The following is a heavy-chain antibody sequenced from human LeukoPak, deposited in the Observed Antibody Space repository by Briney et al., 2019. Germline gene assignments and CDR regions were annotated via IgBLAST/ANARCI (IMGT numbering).Heavy chain of an antibody. Sequence: ASVKVSCKTSGYTFTNYDINWLRQAPGQGLEWMGWMSPNSGNTGYAQKFQGRVTMTRDTSISTAYMELSSLRSDDTAVYYCARDPTIHSGSYDYWGQGTLVTVSS. J-gene: IGHJ4*02. CDR1: GYTFTNYD. V-gene: IGHV1-8*01. D-gene: IGHD1-26*01. CDR2: MSPNSGNT. CDR3: ARDPTIHSGSYDY.